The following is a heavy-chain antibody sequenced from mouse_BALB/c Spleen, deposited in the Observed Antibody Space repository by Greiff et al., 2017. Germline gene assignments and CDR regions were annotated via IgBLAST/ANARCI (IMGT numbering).Heavy chain of an antibody. D-gene: IGHD2-10*01. CDR3: ARSAYYGNPAWFAY. Sequence: VQLKESGAELARPGASVKMSCKASGYTFTSYTMHWVKQRPGQGLEWIGYINPSSGYTNYNQKFKDKATLTADKSSSTAYMQLSSLTSEDSAVYYCARSAYYGNPAWFAYWGQGTLVTVSA. J-gene: IGHJ3*01. CDR1: GYTFTSYT. V-gene: IGHV1-4*01. CDR2: INPSSGYT.